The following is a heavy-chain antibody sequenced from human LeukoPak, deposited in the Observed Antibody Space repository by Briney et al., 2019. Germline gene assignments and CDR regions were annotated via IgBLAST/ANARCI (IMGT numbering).Heavy chain of an antibody. V-gene: IGHV4-34*01. D-gene: IGHD2-15*01. CDR3: ARVSQPAGYYYYYMDV. J-gene: IGHJ6*03. CDR1: GGSFSGYY. Sequence: SETLSLTCAVYGGSFSGYYWSWIRQPPGKGLEWIGEINHSGSTNYNPSLKGRVTISVDTSKNQFSLKLSSVTAADTAVYYCARVSQPAGYYYYYMDVWGKGTTVTVSS. CDR2: INHSGST.